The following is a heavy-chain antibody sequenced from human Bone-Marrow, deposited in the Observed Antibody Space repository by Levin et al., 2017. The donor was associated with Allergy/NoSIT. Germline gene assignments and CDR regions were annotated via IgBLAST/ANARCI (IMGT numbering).Heavy chain of an antibody. Sequence: ASVKVSCKASGGTFNIYGFKWVRQAPGQGLEWMGRVIPVLGIAKYAQTFQGRVTITADKSTSTAYMEMSSLRFEDTAVYYCAREQSIAVAGDAFDIWGQGTMVTVSS. J-gene: IGHJ3*02. CDR1: GGTFNIYG. V-gene: IGHV1-69*04. D-gene: IGHD6-19*01. CDR2: VIPVLGIA. CDR3: AREQSIAVAGDAFDI.